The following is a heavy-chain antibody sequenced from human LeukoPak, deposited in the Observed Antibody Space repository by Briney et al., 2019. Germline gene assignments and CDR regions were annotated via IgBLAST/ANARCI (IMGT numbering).Heavy chain of an antibody. Sequence: PGGSLRLSCAASGFTFDDYAMHWVRQAPGKGLEWVSLISWDGGSTYYADSVKGRFTISRDNSKNSLYLQMNSLRTEDTALYYCAKDRGIAAAGSLPDYWGQGTLVTVSS. J-gene: IGHJ4*02. V-gene: IGHV3-43*01. D-gene: IGHD6-13*01. CDR3: AKDRGIAAAGSLPDY. CDR1: GFTFDDYA. CDR2: ISWDGGST.